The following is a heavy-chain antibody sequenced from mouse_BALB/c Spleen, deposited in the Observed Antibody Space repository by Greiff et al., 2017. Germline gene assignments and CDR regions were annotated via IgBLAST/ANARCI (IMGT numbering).Heavy chain of an antibody. CDR3: ARKAVAVVMKDAMDY. V-gene: IGHV1-7*01. D-gene: IGHD1-1*01. CDR2: INPSTGYT. J-gene: IGHJ4*01. Sequence: QVQLKQSGAELVKPGASVKMSCKASGYTFTSYWMHWVKQRPGQGLEWIGYINPSTGYTEYNQKFKDKATLTADKSSSTAYMQLSSLTSEDSAVYYCARKAVAVVMKDAMDYWGQGTSVTVSS. CDR1: GYTFTSYW.